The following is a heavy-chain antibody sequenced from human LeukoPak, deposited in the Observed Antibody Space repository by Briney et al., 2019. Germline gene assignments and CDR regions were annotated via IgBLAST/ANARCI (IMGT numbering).Heavy chain of an antibody. Sequence: SETLSLTCTVSGYSISSGYYWGWIRQPPGKGLEWIGSIYHSGRTFYNPSLKSRVTMSVDTSKNQFSLKLSSVTAADTAVYYCARDWYSSSWRAFDIWGQGTMVTVSS. D-gene: IGHD6-13*01. V-gene: IGHV4-38-2*02. CDR2: IYHSGRT. J-gene: IGHJ3*02. CDR3: ARDWYSSSWRAFDI. CDR1: GYSISSGYY.